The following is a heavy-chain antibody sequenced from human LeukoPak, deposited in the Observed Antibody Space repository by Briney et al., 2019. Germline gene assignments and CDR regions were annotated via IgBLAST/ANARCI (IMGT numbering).Heavy chain of an antibody. CDR2: ISSSSSYI. CDR3: ARFPKRANAFDI. Sequence: PGGSLRLSCAASGFTFSSYSMNWVRQAPGKGLEWVSSISSSSSYIYYADSVKGRFTISRDNAKNSLYLQMNSLRAEDTAVYYCARFPKRANAFDIWGQGTMVTVSS. CDR1: GFTFSSYS. V-gene: IGHV3-21*01. J-gene: IGHJ3*02.